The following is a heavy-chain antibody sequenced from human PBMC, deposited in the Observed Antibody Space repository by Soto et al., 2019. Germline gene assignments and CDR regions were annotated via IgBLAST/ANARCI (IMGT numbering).Heavy chain of an antibody. CDR3: SHRRRSGSSFDY. Sequence: GESLKISCKGSGYSFTSYWIGWVRQMPGKGLEWVGIIYPGDSDTRYSPSFQGQVTISADKSITNAYLLWSSLKASDTAMYYCSHRRRSGSSFDYWGQGTLVTVSS. V-gene: IGHV5-51*01. CDR1: GYSFTSYW. D-gene: IGHD3-10*01. CDR2: IYPGDSDT. J-gene: IGHJ4*02.